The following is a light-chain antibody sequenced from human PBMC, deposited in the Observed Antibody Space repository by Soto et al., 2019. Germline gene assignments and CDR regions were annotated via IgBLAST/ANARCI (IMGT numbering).Light chain of an antibody. Sequence: EVVMTQTPATLSVSPGEGATLSCRASQSVSSYLAWYQQKPGQAPRLLIYGASTRTTGIPARFSGSGSGTEFTLTISSLQSEDFAIYYCQQYNSWPWLTFGGGTKVEI. CDR2: GAS. V-gene: IGKV3-15*01. CDR1: QSVSSY. CDR3: QQYNSWPWLT. J-gene: IGKJ4*01.